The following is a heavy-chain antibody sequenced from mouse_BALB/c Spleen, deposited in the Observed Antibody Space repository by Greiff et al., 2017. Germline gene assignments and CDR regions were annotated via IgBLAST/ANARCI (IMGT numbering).Heavy chain of an antibody. J-gene: IGHJ4*01. CDR2: ISSGGGCT. CDR1: GFAFSSYA. Sequence: EVQLVESGGGLVKPGGSLKLSCAASGFAFSSYAMSWVRQTPEKRLEWVAYISSGGGCTYYPDTVKGRFTISRDNAKNTLYLQMSSLKSEDTAMYYCASQLRYYYGSDSRMDYWGQGTPVTVSA. D-gene: IGHD1-1*01. V-gene: IGHV5-12-1*01. CDR3: ASQLRYYYGSDSRMDY.